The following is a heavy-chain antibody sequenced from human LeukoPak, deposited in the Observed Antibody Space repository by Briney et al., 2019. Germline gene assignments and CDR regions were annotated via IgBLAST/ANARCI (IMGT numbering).Heavy chain of an antibody. CDR1: GITFSSYA. D-gene: IGHD6-13*01. J-gene: IGHJ4*02. CDR3: AKDRVGSSSWYPYYFDY. Sequence: GSLRLSCSASGITFSSYAMNWVRQAPGKGLEWVLAISGSGGSTYYADSVKGRFTISRDNSKNTLYLQMNSLRAEDTAVYYCAKDRVGSSSWYPYYFDYWGQGTLVTVSS. V-gene: IGHV3-23*01. CDR2: ISGSGGST.